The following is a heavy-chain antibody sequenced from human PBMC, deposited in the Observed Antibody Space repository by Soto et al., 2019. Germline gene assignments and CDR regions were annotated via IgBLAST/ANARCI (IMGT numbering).Heavy chain of an antibody. V-gene: IGHV4-39*01. D-gene: IGHD6-19*01. CDR3: GSGWPTDY. CDR1: GGSISSSSYY. J-gene: IGHJ4*01. Sequence: QLQLQESGPGLVKPSETLSLTCTVSGGSISSSSYYWGWIRQPPGKGLEWIGSIYYSGSTYYNPSLKSRVTTSVDTYKHQFSPKLSSVTAADTAVYYCGSGWPTDYWAHGTLVTVSS. CDR2: IYYSGST.